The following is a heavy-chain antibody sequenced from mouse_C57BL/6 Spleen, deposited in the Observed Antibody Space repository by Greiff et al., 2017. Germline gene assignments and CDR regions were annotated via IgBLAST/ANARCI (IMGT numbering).Heavy chain of an antibody. CDR1: GFTFSSYG. CDR2: ISSGGSYT. V-gene: IGHV5-6*01. J-gene: IGHJ2*01. CDR3: ARPNFYGGSSAYFDY. D-gene: IGHD1-1*01. Sequence: EVNVVESGGDLVKPGGSLKLSCAASGFTFSSYGMSWVRQTPDKRLEWVATISSGGSYTYYPDSVKGRFTISRDNAKNTLYLQMSSLKSEDTAMYYCARPNFYGGSSAYFDYWGQGTTLTVSS.